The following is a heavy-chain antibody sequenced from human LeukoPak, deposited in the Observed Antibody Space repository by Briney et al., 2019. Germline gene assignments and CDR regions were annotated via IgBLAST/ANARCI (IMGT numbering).Heavy chain of an antibody. CDR2: IKSKTDGGTT. D-gene: IGHD3-16*02. CDR1: GFTFSNAW. J-gene: IGHJ4*02. V-gene: IGHV3-15*07. Sequence: GGSLRLSCAASGFTFSNAWMNWVRQAPGKGLEWVGRIKSKTDGGTTDYAAPVKGRFTISGDDSKNTLYLQMNSLKTEDTAVYYCTTAQPMITFGGVIVSDYWGQGTLVTVSS. CDR3: TTAQPMITFGGVIVSDY.